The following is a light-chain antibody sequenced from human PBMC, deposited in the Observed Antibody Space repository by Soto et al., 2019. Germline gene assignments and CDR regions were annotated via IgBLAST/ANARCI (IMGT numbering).Light chain of an antibody. V-gene: IGKV4-1*01. Sequence: DIVMTQSPDSLAVSLGERATINCKSSQSVLYSSNNKNYLAWYQQKPGQPPKLLIYSASTRESGVPDRFSGSGSGTDFTLTISSLQAEDVAVYYCQQYYSPWTFGQGTKVEIK. CDR1: QSVLYSSNNKNY. CDR3: QQYYSPWT. J-gene: IGKJ1*01. CDR2: SAS.